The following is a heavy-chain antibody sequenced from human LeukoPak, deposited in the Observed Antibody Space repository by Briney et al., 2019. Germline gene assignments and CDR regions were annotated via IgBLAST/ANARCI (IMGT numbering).Heavy chain of an antibody. J-gene: IGHJ3*02. D-gene: IGHD1-26*01. CDR1: GFTFSSHW. Sequence: GGSLRLSCVVSGFTFSSHWMHWVRRAPGKGLVWVSRVSSDGSSTMYADSVQGRFTISRDNAKNTLYLQMNSLRAGDTAVFYCARGGSPPEALGDAFDIWGQGTMVTVSS. CDR2: VSSDGSST. V-gene: IGHV3-74*03. CDR3: ARGGSPPEALGDAFDI.